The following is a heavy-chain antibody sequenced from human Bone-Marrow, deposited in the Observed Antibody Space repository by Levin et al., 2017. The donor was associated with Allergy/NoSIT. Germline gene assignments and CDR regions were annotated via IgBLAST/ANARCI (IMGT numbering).Heavy chain of an antibody. D-gene: IGHD5-12*01. CDR3: ATFNGYDFDY. CDR1: GGSISGGGYY. V-gene: IGHV4-31*03. Sequence: PSETLSLTCTVSGGSISGGGYYWSWIRQHPGTGLEWIGYIYYSGNTYYNPSLKSRVIISVVTSKNQLSLKLTSVAVADAAVYYCATFNGYDFDYWGQGTLVTVSS. CDR2: IYYSGNT. J-gene: IGHJ4*02.